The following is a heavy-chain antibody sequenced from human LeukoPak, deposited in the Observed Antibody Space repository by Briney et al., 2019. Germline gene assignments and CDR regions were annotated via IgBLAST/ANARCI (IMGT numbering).Heavy chain of an antibody. J-gene: IGHJ4*02. CDR1: GFTFSSYW. CDR2: INGDGSAT. Sequence: PGGSLRLSCAASGFTFSSYWMHWVRQAPGKGLVWVSRINGDGSATTYADSLKGRFTISRDNTENTLYLQINSLRAEDTAVYFCARDRLYTSDYWGQGTLVTVSS. V-gene: IGHV3-74*01. D-gene: IGHD3-16*01. CDR3: ARDRLYTSDY.